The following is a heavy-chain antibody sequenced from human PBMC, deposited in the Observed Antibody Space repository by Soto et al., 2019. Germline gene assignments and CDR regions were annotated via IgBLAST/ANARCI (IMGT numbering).Heavy chain of an antibody. J-gene: IGHJ4*02. CDR2: IKEDGSQK. D-gene: IGHD1-26*01. CDR1: GFSFSMYW. V-gene: IGHV3-7*01. CDR3: ARHQVGYRVTDY. Sequence: EVQLVESGGGLVQPGGSLRLSCAASGFSFSMYWMSWVRQAPGKGLEWVANIKEDGSQKYYVDSVKGRFTISRDNAKNSLYLQMNSLSAEATAVYYCARHQVGYRVTDYWGQGTLVTVSP.